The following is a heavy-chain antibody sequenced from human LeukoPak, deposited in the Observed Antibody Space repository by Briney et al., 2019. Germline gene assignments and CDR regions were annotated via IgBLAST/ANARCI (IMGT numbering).Heavy chain of an antibody. CDR1: GFTFSSYG. CDR3: ARRGYTSAWYF. CDR2: VSAGSTTTI. V-gene: IGHV3-48*02. J-gene: IGHJ4*02. Sequence: GGSLRLSCAASGFTFSSYGMHWVRQAPGKGLEWLSYVSAGSTTTIYYADSVKGRFTISRDNAKNSLYLQMHSLRDEDTAVYYCARRGYTSAWYFWGQGTLVTVSS. D-gene: IGHD3-16*02.